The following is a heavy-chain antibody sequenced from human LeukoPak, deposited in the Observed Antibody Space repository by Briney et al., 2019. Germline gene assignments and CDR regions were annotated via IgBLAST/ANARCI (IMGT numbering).Heavy chain of an antibody. J-gene: IGHJ5*02. V-gene: IGHV3-21*01. CDR1: GFTFSSYR. Sequence: PGGSLRLSCTTSGFTFSSYRMNWVRQAPGKGLEWVSSISSNSSYIYYADSVKGRFTISRDNAKNSLYLQMNSLRGDDTAVYYCARGTVAGRQRAPPKEWFDPWGQGTLVTVSS. CDR2: ISSNSSYI. CDR3: ARGTVAGRQRAPPKEWFDP. D-gene: IGHD6-6*01.